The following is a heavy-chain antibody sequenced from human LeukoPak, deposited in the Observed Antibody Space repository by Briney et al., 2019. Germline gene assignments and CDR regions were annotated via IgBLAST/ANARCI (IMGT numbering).Heavy chain of an antibody. D-gene: IGHD3-10*01. CDR3: ARDISSGSGSYYSIYYYYYMDV. V-gene: IGHV4-39*07. J-gene: IGHJ6*03. Sequence: SETLSLTCTVSGGSISSSSYYWGWIRQPPGKGLEWIGSIYYSGSTYYNPSLKSRVTISVDTSKNQFSLKLSSVTAADTAVYYCARDISSGSGSYYSIYYYYYMDVWGKGTTVTVSS. CDR2: IYYSGST. CDR1: GGSISSSSYY.